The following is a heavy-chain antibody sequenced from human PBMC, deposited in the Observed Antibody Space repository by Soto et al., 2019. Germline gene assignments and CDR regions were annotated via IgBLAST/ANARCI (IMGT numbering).Heavy chain of an antibody. CDR3: ASYNGWFYRTYFDY. D-gene: IGHD6-19*01. J-gene: IGHJ4*02. CDR1: GGSFIGYY. V-gene: IGHV4-34*01. Sequence: PSETLSLTCAVYGGSFIGYYWSWIRQPPGKGLEWIGEIDHSGSTNYNPSLKSRVIISVDTSKNQFSLKLTSVTAADTAVYYCASYNGWFYRTYFDYWGQGTLVTVSS. CDR2: IDHSGST.